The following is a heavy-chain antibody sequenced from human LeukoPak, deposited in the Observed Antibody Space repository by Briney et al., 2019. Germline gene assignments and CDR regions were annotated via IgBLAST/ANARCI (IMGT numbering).Heavy chain of an antibody. D-gene: IGHD1-7*01. CDR1: GGSISGYY. J-gene: IGHJ3*01. CDR2: VCTNRGT. V-gene: IGHV4-4*07. CDR3: AGLITGSTTAFHL. Sequence: PSETLSLTCSVSGGSISGYYWTWIRQPAGQGLEWIGRVCTNRGTPYNPSLHTRLTTTVDTSKNQSSLKLPSVTAPDTAVYYCAGLITGSTTAFHLWGQETMVSVSS.